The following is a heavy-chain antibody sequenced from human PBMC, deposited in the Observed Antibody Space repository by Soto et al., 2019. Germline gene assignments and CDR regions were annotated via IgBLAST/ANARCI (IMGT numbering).Heavy chain of an antibody. CDR2: ISAYNGNT. CDR1: GYTFTSYG. Sequence: ASVKVSCKASGYTFTSYGISWVRQAPGQGLEWMGWISAYNGNTNYAQKLQGRVTMTTDTSTSIAYMELRSLRSDDTAVYYCARPAAPIDYYYYGMDVWGQGTTVTVSS. D-gene: IGHD2-2*01. CDR3: ARPAAPIDYYYYGMDV. J-gene: IGHJ6*02. V-gene: IGHV1-18*01.